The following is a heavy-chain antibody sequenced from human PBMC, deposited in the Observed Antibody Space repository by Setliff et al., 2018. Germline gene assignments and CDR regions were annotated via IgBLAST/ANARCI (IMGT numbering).Heavy chain of an antibody. V-gene: IGHV5-51*01. Sequence: GESLKISCKASGYSFPSYWIGWVRQVPGKGLEWMGIIYPGDSHTRYSPSFQGQVTISADKSILTAFLQWTYLKASDTAMYYCARATGIGWPFDYWGQGTLVTVSS. CDR3: ARATGIGWPFDY. CDR1: GYSFPSYW. CDR2: IYPGDSHT. J-gene: IGHJ4*02. D-gene: IGHD6-13*01.